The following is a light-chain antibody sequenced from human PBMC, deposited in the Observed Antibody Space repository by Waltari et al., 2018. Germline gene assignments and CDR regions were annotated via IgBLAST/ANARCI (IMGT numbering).Light chain of an antibody. J-gene: IGLJ3*02. CDR2: GKN. CDR1: RLRSYY. CDR3: NSRDSSGNHLV. Sequence: SSELTQDPAVSVALGQTVRITCHGDRLRSYYASWYQQKPGKAPVLVIDGKNNRPSGIPDRCSGASSGNTASVTITGGQAEEEADYYCNSRDSSGNHLVFGGGTKLTVL. V-gene: IGLV3-19*01.